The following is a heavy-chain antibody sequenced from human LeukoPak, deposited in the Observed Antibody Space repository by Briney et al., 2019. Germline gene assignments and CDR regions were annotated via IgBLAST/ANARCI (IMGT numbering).Heavy chain of an antibody. V-gene: IGHV4-39*01. CDR3: ARQLRFLEWLTPDAFDI. Sequence: SETLSLTCTVSGGSISSSSYYWGWIRQPPGKGLEWIGSIYYSGSTYYNPSLKSRVTISVDTSKNQFSLKLSPVTAADTAVYYCARQLRFLEWLTPDAFDIWGQGTMVTVSS. CDR2: IYYSGST. D-gene: IGHD3-3*01. J-gene: IGHJ3*02. CDR1: GGSISSSSYY.